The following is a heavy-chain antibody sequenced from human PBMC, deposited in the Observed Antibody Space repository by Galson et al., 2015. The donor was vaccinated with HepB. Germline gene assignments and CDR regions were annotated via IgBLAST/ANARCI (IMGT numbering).Heavy chain of an antibody. CDR3: TTLGPYDY. CDR1: GFTFSNDW. CDR2: IKGKTDGGTT. V-gene: IGHV3-15*01. Sequence: SLRLSCAASGFTFSNDWMSWVRQAPGKELEWVGRIKGKTDGGTTDYIAPVKGRFKISRDDSKNTLYLQMNSLKTEDTAVYYCTTLGPYDYWGQGTLVTVSS. J-gene: IGHJ4*02.